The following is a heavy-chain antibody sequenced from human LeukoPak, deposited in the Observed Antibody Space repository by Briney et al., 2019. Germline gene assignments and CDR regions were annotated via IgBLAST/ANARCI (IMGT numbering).Heavy chain of an antibody. CDR3: ARYVVYGSGFYYFDY. D-gene: IGHD3-10*01. CDR2: IYYSGST. Sequence: PSETLSLTCTVSGGSISSYYWSWIRQPPGKGLGWLGHIYYSGSTNYNPSLKSRVTISVDTSKNQFSLKLSSVTAADTTVYYCARYVVYGSGFYYFDYWGQGTLVTVSS. CDR1: GGSISSYY. J-gene: IGHJ4*02. V-gene: IGHV4-59*08.